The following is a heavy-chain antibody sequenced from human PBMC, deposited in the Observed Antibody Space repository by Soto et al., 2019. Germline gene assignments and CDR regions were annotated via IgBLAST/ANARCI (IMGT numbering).Heavy chain of an antibody. Sequence: QVQLVQSGAEVKKPGSSVKVSCKASGGTFSTYTITWVRQAPGQGLEWMGRIIPIIGIINYAQKFQGRVTVTADEFSGTAYMERTRLRSADTAVDYCAGDPDSHYNDSHASSYPWGQGTLVTVSS. CDR1: GGTFSTYT. J-gene: IGHJ5*02. CDR3: AGDPDSHYNDSHASSYP. V-gene: IGHV1-69*08. CDR2: IIPIIGII. D-gene: IGHD3-22*01.